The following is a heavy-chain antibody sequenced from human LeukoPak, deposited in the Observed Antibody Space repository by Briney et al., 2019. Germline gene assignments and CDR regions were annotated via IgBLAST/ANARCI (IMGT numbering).Heavy chain of an antibody. V-gene: IGHV3-23*01. J-gene: IGHJ4*02. CDR2: MSGDATNT. CDR3: AKRTSGSSWYSSDS. Sequence: GGSLRLSCAASGFTFSSFAMNWVRQAPGKGLGWVSTMSGDATNTYYADSVKGRFTISRDNSKTTLFLQMNSLRAEDTAVYYCAKRTSGSSWYSSDSWGQGTLVTVSS. D-gene: IGHD6-13*01. CDR1: GFTFSSFA.